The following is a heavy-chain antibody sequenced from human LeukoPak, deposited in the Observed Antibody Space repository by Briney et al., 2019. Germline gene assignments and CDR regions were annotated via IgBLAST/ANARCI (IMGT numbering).Heavy chain of an antibody. CDR3: AKPQVSKWLVLRDYFDY. Sequence: GGSLRLSCAASGFTFTNYALSWVRQAPGKGLEWVSGISGSGGSTYYADSVRGRFTISRDNSKNTLYLQMNSLRAEDTAVYYCAKPQVSKWLVLRDYFDYWGQGTLVTVSS. CDR1: GFTFTNYA. D-gene: IGHD6-19*01. J-gene: IGHJ4*02. V-gene: IGHV3-23*01. CDR2: ISGSGGST.